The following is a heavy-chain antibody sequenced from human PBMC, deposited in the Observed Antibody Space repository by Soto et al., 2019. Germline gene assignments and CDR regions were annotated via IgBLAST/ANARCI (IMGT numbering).Heavy chain of an antibody. CDR1: GFTFGDYA. CDR3: TRADDYSNYVFGYYYYYGMDV. D-gene: IGHD4-4*01. Sequence: GGSLRLSCTASGFTFGDYAMSWFRQAPGKGLEWVGFIRSKAYGGTTEYAASVKGRFTISRDDSKSIAFLQMNSLKTEDTAVYYCTRADDYSNYVFGYYYYYGMDVWGQGTTVTVSS. V-gene: IGHV3-49*03. J-gene: IGHJ6*02. CDR2: IRSKAYGGTT.